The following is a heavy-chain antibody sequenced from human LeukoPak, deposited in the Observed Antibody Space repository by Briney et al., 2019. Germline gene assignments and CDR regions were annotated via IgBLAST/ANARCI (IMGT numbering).Heavy chain of an antibody. Sequence: ASVKVSCKASGYTFTGYYMHWVRQAPGQGLEWMGWINPNSGGTNYAQKFQGRVTITADESTSTAYMELSSLRSEDTAVYYCARGRDGDIVATTWFDYWGQGTLVTVSS. CDR2: INPNSGGT. CDR3: ARGRDGDIVATTWFDY. J-gene: IGHJ4*02. CDR1: GYTFTGYY. D-gene: IGHD5-12*01. V-gene: IGHV1-2*02.